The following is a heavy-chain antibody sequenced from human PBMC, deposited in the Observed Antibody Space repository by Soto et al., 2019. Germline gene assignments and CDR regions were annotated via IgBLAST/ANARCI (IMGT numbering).Heavy chain of an antibody. CDR2: IYHSGST. CDR1: GGSISSSNW. Sequence: QVQLQESGPGLVKPSGTLSLTCAVSGGSISSSNWWSWVRQPPGKGLEWIGEIYHSGSTNYNPSLKSRFTRSVDKSKNQFSLKLSSVTAADTAVDYCASEGYYGDYGIFDYWGQGTLVTVSS. CDR3: ASEGYYGDYGIFDY. V-gene: IGHV4-4*02. J-gene: IGHJ4*02. D-gene: IGHD4-17*01.